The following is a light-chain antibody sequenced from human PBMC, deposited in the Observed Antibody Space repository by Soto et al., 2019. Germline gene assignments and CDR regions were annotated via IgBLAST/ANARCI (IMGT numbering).Light chain of an antibody. CDR1: SCNIGAGFD. CDR2: GDN. Sequence: QSVLTQPPAVSGAPGQRVTISCNGSSCNIGAGFDVHWYQQFPGTAPKLLLYGDNNRPSGVPDRFSGSKSDTSASLPISGLEDEDEADYYCQSFWIFGGGTQLTVL. CDR3: QSFWI. J-gene: IGLJ2*01. V-gene: IGLV1-40*01.